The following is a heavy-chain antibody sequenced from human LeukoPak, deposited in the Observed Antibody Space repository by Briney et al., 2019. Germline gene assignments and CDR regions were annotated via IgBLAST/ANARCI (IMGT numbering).Heavy chain of an antibody. CDR3: ARWGVTTVTSRQTGFDP. CDR1: GGTFSSYA. J-gene: IGHJ5*02. D-gene: IGHD4-17*01. CDR2: IIPIFGIA. V-gene: IGHV1-69*04. Sequence: ASVKVSCKASGGTFSSYAISWVRQAPGQGLEWMGRIIPIFGIANYAQKFQGRVTITADKSTSTAYMELSSLRSEETAVYYCARWGVTTVTSRQTGFDPWGQGTLVTVSS.